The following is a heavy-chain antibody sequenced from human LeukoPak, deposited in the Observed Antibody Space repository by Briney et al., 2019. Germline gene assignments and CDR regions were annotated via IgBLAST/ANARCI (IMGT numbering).Heavy chain of an antibody. CDR3: ASELDSSSWYSV. Sequence: GGSLRLSCAASGFTVSSNYMSWVRQAPGKGLEWVSVIYSGGNTYCADSVKGRFTISRDNSKNTLYLQMNSLRAEDTAVYYCASELDSSSWYSVWGQGTLVTVSS. CDR1: GFTVSSNY. J-gene: IGHJ4*02. CDR2: IYSGGNT. V-gene: IGHV3-53*01. D-gene: IGHD6-13*01.